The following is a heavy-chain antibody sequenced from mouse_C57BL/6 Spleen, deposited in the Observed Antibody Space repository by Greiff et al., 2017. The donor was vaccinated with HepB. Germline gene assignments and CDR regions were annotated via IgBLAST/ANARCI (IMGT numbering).Heavy chain of an antibody. V-gene: IGHV5-4*01. CDR2: ISDGGSYT. D-gene: IGHD2-5*01. J-gene: IGHJ2*01. CDR1: GFTFSSYA. Sequence: EVQWVESGGGLVKPGGSLKLSCAASGFTFSSYAMSWVRQTPEKRLEWVATISDGGSYTYYPDNVKGRFTISRDNAKNNLYLQMSHLKSEDTAMYYCARYSNYDYFDYWGQGTTLTVSS. CDR3: ARYSNYDYFDY.